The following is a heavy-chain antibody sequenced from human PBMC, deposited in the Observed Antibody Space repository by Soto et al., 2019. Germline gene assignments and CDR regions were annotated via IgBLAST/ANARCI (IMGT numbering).Heavy chain of an antibody. CDR1: GGSFSGYY. V-gene: IGHV4-34*01. Sequence: QVQLQQWGAGLLKPSETLSLTCAVYGGSFSGYYWSWIRQPPGKGLEWIGEINHSGSTNYNPSLKSRVTISVDASINQFFFKLSSVTAADSAVYYCARTPGYCSGGSCYRGYWYFYLWGRGTLVTVSS. CDR2: INHSGST. CDR3: ARTPGYCSGGSCYRGYWYFYL. J-gene: IGHJ2*01. D-gene: IGHD2-15*01.